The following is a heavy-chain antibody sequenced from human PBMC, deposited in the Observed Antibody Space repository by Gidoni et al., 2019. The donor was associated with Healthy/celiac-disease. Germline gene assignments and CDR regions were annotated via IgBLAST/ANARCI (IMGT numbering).Heavy chain of an antibody. Sequence: QVQLVQSGAEVKKPGASVTVSCKVSGYTLTELSMHWVRQGPGKGLEWMGGFDPEDGETIYAQKFQGRVTMTEDTSTDTAYMELSSLRSEDTAVYYCATRGYSTRSFDYWGQGTLVTVSS. CDR2: FDPEDGET. CDR1: GYTLTELS. D-gene: IGHD3-22*01. V-gene: IGHV1-24*01. J-gene: IGHJ4*02. CDR3: ATRGYSTRSFDY.